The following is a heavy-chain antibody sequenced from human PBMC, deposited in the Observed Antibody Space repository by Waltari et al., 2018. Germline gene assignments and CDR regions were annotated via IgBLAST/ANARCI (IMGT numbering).Heavy chain of an antibody. J-gene: IGHJ4*02. CDR3: ARSGWDSSCYE. Sequence: QVQLVQSGAEVKKPGASVKVSCKASGYTFTGYYMHWVRQAPGQGLEWKGRRNPNMGGTNDAQKFQGRVTMTRDTSISTAYMALSRLRSDDTAVYYVARSGWDSSCYEWGQGTLVTVSS. CDR2: RNPNMGGT. D-gene: IGHD6-13*01. CDR1: GYTFTGYY. V-gene: IGHV1-2*06.